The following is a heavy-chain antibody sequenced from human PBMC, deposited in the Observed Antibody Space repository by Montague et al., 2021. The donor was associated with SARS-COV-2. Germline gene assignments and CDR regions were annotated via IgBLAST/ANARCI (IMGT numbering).Heavy chain of an antibody. J-gene: IGHJ6*02. CDR1: GGSISSSSYY. CDR2: IYYSRST. D-gene: IGHD6-13*01. Sequence: SETLSLTCTVSGGSISSSSYYWGWLRQPPGQGLEWIGSIYYSRSTYYNPSLKSRVTISVDTSKNQFSLKLRSVTAADTAVYYCARVGRQQLVRSSGMDVWGQGATVTVSS. CDR3: ARVGRQQLVRSSGMDV. V-gene: IGHV4-39*07.